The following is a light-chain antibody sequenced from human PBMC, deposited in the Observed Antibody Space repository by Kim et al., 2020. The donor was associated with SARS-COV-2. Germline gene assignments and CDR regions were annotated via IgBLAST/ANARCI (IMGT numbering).Light chain of an antibody. CDR3: AAWDDSLSGRV. CDR1: RSNVGNNS. CDR2: SND. Sequence: GQRVTISCSGSRSNVGNNSVSWYQQLPGTAPNLLIYSNDQRPSGVPDRFSGSKSGPSASLAISGLRSEDEADYYCAAWDDSLSGRVFGGGTQLTVL. J-gene: IGLJ3*02. V-gene: IGLV1-47*02.